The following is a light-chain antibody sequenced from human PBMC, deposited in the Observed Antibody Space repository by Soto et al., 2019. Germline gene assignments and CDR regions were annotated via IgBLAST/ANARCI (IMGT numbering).Light chain of an antibody. Sequence: EIVLTQSPGTLSVSPGERATLSCRASQSVGRNYLAWYQQKPGQAPRLLLYGASSRATGIPDRFSGSGSGTDFTLIISRLEPEDWAVYSCQQYASSPLTFGGGTKVETK. J-gene: IGKJ4*01. CDR1: QSVGRNY. V-gene: IGKV3-20*01. CDR3: QQYASSPLT. CDR2: GAS.